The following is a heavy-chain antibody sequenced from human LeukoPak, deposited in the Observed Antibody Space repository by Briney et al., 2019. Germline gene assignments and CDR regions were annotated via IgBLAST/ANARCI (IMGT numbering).Heavy chain of an antibody. CDR3: AKDIQIWFGELGGDAFDI. V-gene: IGHV3-21*04. Sequence: PGRSLRLSCEASGFTFSSYGMHWVRQAPGKGLEWVSSISSSSSYIYYADSVKGRFTISRDNAKNSLYLQMNSLRAEDTALYYCAKDIQIWFGELGGDAFDIWGQGTMVTVSS. CDR1: GFTFSSYG. CDR2: ISSSSSYI. D-gene: IGHD3-10*01. J-gene: IGHJ3*02.